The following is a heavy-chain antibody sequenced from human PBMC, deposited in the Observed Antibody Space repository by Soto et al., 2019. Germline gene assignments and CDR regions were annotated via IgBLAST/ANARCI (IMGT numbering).Heavy chain of an antibody. V-gene: IGHV3-53*04. Sequence: EVQVVESGGGLVQPGGFLRLSCAASGFTVSSNYMSWVRQAPGKGLEWVSVIYSGGSTYYADSVKGRFTISGHNSKNTLYLQMNSLRAEDTAVYYCARLNYYDGSAYVDYWGQGILVMVSS. D-gene: IGHD3-22*01. J-gene: IGHJ4*02. CDR3: ARLNYYDGSAYVDY. CDR2: IYSGGST. CDR1: GFTVSSNY.